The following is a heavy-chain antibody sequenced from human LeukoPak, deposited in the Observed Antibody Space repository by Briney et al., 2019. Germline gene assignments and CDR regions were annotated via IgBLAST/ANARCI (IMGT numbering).Heavy chain of an antibody. V-gene: IGHV4-30-2*01. D-gene: IGHD1-26*01. CDR3: ARDGGLVGATGIDY. J-gene: IGHJ4*02. Sequence: SETLSLTCTVSGDSISSGGYYWSWIRQPPGEGLEWIGYIYHSGSTYYNPSLKGRVTISVDTSKNQFSLKLESLTAADTAVYYCARDGGLVGATGIDYWGQGTLVTVSS. CDR1: GDSISSGGYY. CDR2: IYHSGST.